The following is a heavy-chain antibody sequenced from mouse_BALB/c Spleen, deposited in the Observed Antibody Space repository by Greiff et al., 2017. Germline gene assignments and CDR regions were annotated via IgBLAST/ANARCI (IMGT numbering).Heavy chain of an antibody. CDR1: GFTFSSFG. CDR2: ISSGSSTI. CDR3: ARKAY. J-gene: IGHJ3*01. Sequence: EVKLMESGGGLVQPGGSRKLSCAASGFTFSSFGMHWVRQAPEKGLEWVAYISSGSSTIYYADTVKGRFTISRDNPKNTLFLQMTSLRSEDTAMYYCARKAYWGQGTLVTVSA. V-gene: IGHV5-17*02.